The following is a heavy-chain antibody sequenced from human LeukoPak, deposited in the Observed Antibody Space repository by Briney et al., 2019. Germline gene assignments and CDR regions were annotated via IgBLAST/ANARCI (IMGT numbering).Heavy chain of an antibody. CDR3: ARDSSGYYRYFDL. Sequence: GGSLRLSCAASGFTVSSNYMSWVRQAPGKGLEWVSVIYSGGSTYYADSVKGRFTISRDNSKNTLYLQMNSLRAEDTAVYYCARDSSGYYRYFDLWGRGTLVTVSP. D-gene: IGHD3-22*01. V-gene: IGHV3-53*01. CDR2: IYSGGST. CDR1: GFTVSSNY. J-gene: IGHJ2*01.